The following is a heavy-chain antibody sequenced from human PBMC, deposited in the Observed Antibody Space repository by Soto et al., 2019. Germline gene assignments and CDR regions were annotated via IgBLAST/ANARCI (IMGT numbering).Heavy chain of an antibody. Sequence: GGSLRLSCTTSGFTFTNYWMAWVRQAPGKGLEWLGNTKQDESETYYAGSVEGRFTISRDNSKNTLYLQMNSLRAEDTAVYYCAKILQLGDYAYYYYGMDVWGQGTTVTVS. V-gene: IGHV3-7*02. CDR3: AKILQLGDYAYYYYGMDV. CDR2: TKQDESET. CDR1: GFTFTNYW. J-gene: IGHJ6*02. D-gene: IGHD4-17*01.